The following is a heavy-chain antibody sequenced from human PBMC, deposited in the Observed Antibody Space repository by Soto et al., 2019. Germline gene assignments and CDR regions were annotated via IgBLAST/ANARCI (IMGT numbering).Heavy chain of an antibody. CDR3: ARVESSGRYPHY. CDR2: IYYSGTT. D-gene: IGHD6-19*01. V-gene: IGHV4-59*01. J-gene: IGHJ4*02. Sequence: PSETLSLTCTVSGGSIIGYYWSWVRQPPGKGLEWIGYIYYSGTTNYNPSLKSRVTMSVDTSKNQFSLNLKSVTAADTAVYYCARVESSGRYPHYWGQGTLVTVSS. CDR1: GGSIIGYY.